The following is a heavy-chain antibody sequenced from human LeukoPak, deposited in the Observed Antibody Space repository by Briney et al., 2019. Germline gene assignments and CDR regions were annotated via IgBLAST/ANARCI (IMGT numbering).Heavy chain of an antibody. V-gene: IGHV4-59*08. D-gene: IGHD5-18*01. Sequence: PSETLSLTCTVSGGSISSYYWSWIRQPPGKGLEWIGYIYYSGSTNYNPSLKSRVTISVDTSKNQFSLKLSSVTAADTAVHYCARHSYTSLLQLGAFDIWGQGTMVTVSS. CDR1: GGSISSYY. CDR2: IYYSGST. CDR3: ARHSYTSLLQLGAFDI. J-gene: IGHJ3*02.